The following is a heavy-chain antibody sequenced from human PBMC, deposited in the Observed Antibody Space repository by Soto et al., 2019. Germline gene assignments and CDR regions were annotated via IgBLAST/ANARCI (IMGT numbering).Heavy chain of an antibody. J-gene: IGHJ4*02. D-gene: IGHD3-9*01. CDR2: IHPSGGST. CDR3: AKDPSTGPPDC. Sequence: GGSLRLSCAAAGFMFSSYGMSWVRQAPGKGLQWVATIHPSGGSTHYAESVRGRFTISRDNSRDTLYLQMNSLRAEDTAVYYCAKDPSTGPPDCWGQGALVTVSS. V-gene: IGHV3-23*01. CDR1: GFMFSSYG.